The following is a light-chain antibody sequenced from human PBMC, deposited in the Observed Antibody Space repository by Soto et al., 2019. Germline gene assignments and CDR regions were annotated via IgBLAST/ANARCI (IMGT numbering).Light chain of an antibody. CDR1: RGISSY. V-gene: IGKV1-9*01. Sequence: DIQLTQSPSFLSASVGDRVTITCRASRGISSYLAWYQQKPGKAPKLLIYAASTLHTGVLSRFSGSGSWTEFTLTISSPQPEDFATHYCQQSFSTPTFGQGTRLEIK. CDR3: QQSFSTPT. CDR2: AAS. J-gene: IGKJ5*01.